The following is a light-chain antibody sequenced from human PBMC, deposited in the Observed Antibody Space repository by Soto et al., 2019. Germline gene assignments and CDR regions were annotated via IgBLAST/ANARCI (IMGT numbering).Light chain of an antibody. V-gene: IGKV3-15*01. Sequence: EIVMTQSPATLSVSPGERATLSCRASQSVSSNLAWYQQKPGQAPRLLIYGASTRATGIPARFSGSGSGTALTLTISSLQSEDYAVYYCQQYNSGPPMYTFGQGTKLEIK. J-gene: IGKJ2*01. CDR3: QQYNSGPPMYT. CDR1: QSVSSN. CDR2: GAS.